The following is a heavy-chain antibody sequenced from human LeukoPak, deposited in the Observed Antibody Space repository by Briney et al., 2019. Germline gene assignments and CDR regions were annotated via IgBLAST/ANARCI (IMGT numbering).Heavy chain of an antibody. CDR1: GGTFSSYA. Sequence: ASVKVSCKASGGTFSSYAISWVRQAPGQGLEWMGWINPNSGGTNYAQKFQGRVTMTRDTSISTAYMELSRLRSDDTAVYYCAREGYYDNSGYYPLDYWGQGTLVTVSS. CDR2: INPNSGGT. V-gene: IGHV1-2*02. CDR3: AREGYYDNSGYYPLDY. J-gene: IGHJ4*02. D-gene: IGHD3-22*01.